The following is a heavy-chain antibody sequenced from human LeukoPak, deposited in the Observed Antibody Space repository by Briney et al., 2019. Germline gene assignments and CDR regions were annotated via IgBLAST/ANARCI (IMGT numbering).Heavy chain of an antibody. V-gene: IGHV4-39*02. CDR1: GGSISSSSYY. J-gene: IGHJ5*02. CDR3: ARSYSSSWRSPRAFDP. Sequence: SETLSLTCTVSGGSISSSSYYWGWIRQPPGKGLEWIGSIYYSGSTYYNPSLKSRVPISVDTSKNHFSLKLSSVTAADTAVYYCARSYSSSWRSPRAFDPWGQGTLVTVSS. CDR2: IYYSGST. D-gene: IGHD6-13*01.